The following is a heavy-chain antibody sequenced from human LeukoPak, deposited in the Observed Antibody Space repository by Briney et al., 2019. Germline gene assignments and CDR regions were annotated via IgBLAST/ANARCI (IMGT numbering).Heavy chain of an antibody. D-gene: IGHD6-19*01. Sequence: PGGSLRLSCAASRFTFSSYAMHWVRQAPGKGLEWVAVISYDGSNKYYADSVKGRFTISRDNSKNTLYLQMNSLRAEDTAVYYCARRRSGWYAFDIWGQGTMVTVSS. CDR3: ARRRSGWYAFDI. V-gene: IGHV3-30*14. CDR1: RFTFSSYA. J-gene: IGHJ3*02. CDR2: ISYDGSNK.